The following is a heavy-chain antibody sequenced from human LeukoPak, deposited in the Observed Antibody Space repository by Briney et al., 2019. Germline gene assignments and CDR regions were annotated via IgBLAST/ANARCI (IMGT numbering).Heavy chain of an antibody. V-gene: IGHV4-59*01. CDR2: IYSSGST. CDR3: ARGYYGVYAFDI. Sequence: AETLSLTCTVSGGSISSYYWSWIRQPPGKGLEGIGYIYSSGSTNYNPALKCRGTISVDTSKNQFSLKLSSVTAADTAVYYCARGYYGVYAFDIWGQGTMVTVSS. D-gene: IGHD3-22*01. CDR1: GGSISSYY. J-gene: IGHJ3*02.